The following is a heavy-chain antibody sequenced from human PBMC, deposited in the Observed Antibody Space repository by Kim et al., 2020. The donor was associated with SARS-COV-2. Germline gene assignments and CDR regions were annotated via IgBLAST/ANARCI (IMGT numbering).Heavy chain of an antibody. J-gene: IGHJ4*02. CDR2: IIPIFGTA. CDR3: ARDNYDYIWGSYRNFDY. CDR1: GGTFSSYA. D-gene: IGHD3-16*02. V-gene: IGHV1-69*13. Sequence: SVKVSCKASGGTFSSYAISWVRQAPGQGLECMGGIIPIFGTANYAQKFQGRVTITADESTSTAYMELSSLRSEDTAVYYCARDNYDYIWGSYRNFDYWGQGTLVTVSS.